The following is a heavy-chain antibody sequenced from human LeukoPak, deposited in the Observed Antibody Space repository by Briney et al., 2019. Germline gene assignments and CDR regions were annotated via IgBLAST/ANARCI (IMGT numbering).Heavy chain of an antibody. J-gene: IGHJ4*02. D-gene: IGHD4-17*01. CDR3: AKDLYYGDPYYFDY. CDR2: ISGSGGST. V-gene: IGHV3-23*01. CDR1: GFTFSSYG. Sequence: PGGTLRLSCAASGFTFSSYGMSWVRQAPGKGLEWVSAISGSGGSTYYADSVKGRFTISRDNSKNTLYLQMNSLRAEDTAVYYCAKDLYYGDPYYFDYWGQGTLVTVSS.